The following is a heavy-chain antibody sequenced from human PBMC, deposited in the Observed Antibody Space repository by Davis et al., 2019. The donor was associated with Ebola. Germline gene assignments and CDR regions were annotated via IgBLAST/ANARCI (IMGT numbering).Heavy chain of an antibody. D-gene: IGHD6-25*01. CDR1: GGSISTYY. CDR3: ARAGGGYNWYFDL. CDR2: IYYSGST. V-gene: IGHV4-59*01. J-gene: IGHJ2*01. Sequence: MPSETLSLTCTVSGGSISTYYWSWIRQPPGKGLEWIGYIYYSGSTNYNPSLKSRFTISVDTSKNQFSLKMSSVTAADTAVYYCARAGGGYNWYFDLWGRGTLVTVSS.